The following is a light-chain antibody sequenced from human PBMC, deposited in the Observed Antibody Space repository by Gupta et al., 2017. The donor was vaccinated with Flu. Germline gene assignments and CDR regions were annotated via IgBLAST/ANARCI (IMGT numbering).Light chain of an antibody. V-gene: IGLV1-51*02. J-gene: IGLJ1*01. Sequence: VTISCSGSSSNIGNTYVSWYQQVPGTAPKLLIYENNKRLSGIPDRFSGSKSGTSAALGITGLQTGDEADYYCGTWDGSLITDVFGTGTKVTVL. CDR2: ENN. CDR3: GTWDGSLITDV. CDR1: SSNIGNTY.